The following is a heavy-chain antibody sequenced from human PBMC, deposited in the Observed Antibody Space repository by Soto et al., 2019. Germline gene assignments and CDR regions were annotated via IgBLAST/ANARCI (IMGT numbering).Heavy chain of an antibody. CDR2: IYHSGST. V-gene: IGHV4-30-2*01. J-gene: IGHJ6*02. CDR1: GGSISSGGYS. D-gene: IGHD6-13*01. Sequence: QLQLQESGSGLVKPSQTLSLTCAVSGGSISSGGYSWSWIRQPPGKGLEWIGYIYHSGSTYYNPSLKSRVTISVDGSKNQFSRKMSSVTAADTAVYYCARGISSSWYGDYYYGMDVWGQGTTVTVSS. CDR3: ARGISSSWYGDYYYGMDV.